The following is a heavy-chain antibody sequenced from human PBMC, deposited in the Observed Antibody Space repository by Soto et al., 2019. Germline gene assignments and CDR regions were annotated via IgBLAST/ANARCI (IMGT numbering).Heavy chain of an antibody. CDR3: VRRVSGNDDY. CDR1: GFTFSSYD. V-gene: IGHV3-64*01. D-gene: IGHD1-1*01. Sequence: EVQLAESGGGMVQPGGSLRLSCVASGFTFSSYDMHWVRQAPGKGLEYVSSISSNGGTTYYGNSVKGRCTISRDNSKNPLYLQMGSLRAEDMAVYYCVRRVSGNDDYWGQGTLVTVSS. J-gene: IGHJ4*02. CDR2: ISSNGGTT.